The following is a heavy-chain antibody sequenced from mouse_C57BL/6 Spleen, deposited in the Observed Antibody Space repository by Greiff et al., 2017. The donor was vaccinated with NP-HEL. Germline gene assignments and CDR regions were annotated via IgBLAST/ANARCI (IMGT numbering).Heavy chain of an antibody. J-gene: IGHJ4*01. CDR1: GYTFTSYW. CDR3: AGLRRGYAMDY. D-gene: IGHD2-4*01. Sequence: QVQLQQPGAELVKPGASVKLSCKASGYTFTSYWMHWVKQRPGQGLEWIGEIDPSDSYTNYNQKFKGKSTLTVDKSSSTAYMQLSSLTSEDSAVYYCAGLRRGYAMDYWGQGTSVTVSS. CDR2: IDPSDSYT. V-gene: IGHV1-69*01.